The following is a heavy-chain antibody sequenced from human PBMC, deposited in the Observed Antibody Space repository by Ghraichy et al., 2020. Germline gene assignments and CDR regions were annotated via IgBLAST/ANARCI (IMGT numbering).Heavy chain of an antibody. CDR2: IYYSGST. J-gene: IGHJ4*02. CDR1: GASISISNYY. Sequence: GALSLTCTVSGASISISNYYWGWIRQPPGKGLEWIGSIYYSGSTYCNPSLKSRVAISVDTSKNQFSLNLNSVTAADTAVYYCARHSGYSSPFYHWGQGTLVTVSS. D-gene: IGHD6-19*01. CDR3: ARHSGYSSPFYH. V-gene: IGHV4-39*01.